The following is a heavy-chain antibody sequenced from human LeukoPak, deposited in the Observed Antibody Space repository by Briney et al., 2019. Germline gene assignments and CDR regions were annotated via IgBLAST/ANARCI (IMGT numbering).Heavy chain of an antibody. D-gene: IGHD2-21*01. CDR3: TTSLLWWWPFDY. CDR1: GFTFSSYA. CDR2: ISGSGGST. Sequence: GGSLRLSCAASGFTFSSYAMSWVRQAPGKGLEWVSAISGSGGSTYYADSVKGRFTISRDNSKNTLYLQMNSLRAEDTAVYYCTTSLLWWWPFDYWGQGTLVTVSS. V-gene: IGHV3-23*01. J-gene: IGHJ4*02.